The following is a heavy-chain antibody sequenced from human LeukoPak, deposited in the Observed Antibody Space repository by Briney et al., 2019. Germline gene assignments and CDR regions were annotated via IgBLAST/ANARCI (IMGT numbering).Heavy chain of an antibody. V-gene: IGHV4-39*01. CDR3: ARLSSSGWYLFDY. CDR1: GGSISSSSYY. CDR2: IYYSGST. Sequence: PSETLSLTCTVSGGSISSSSYYWGWIRQPPGKGLEWIGSIYYSGSTYYNPSLRSRVTISVDTSKNQLSLKLSSVTAADTAVYYCARLSSSGWYLFDYWGQGTLVTVSS. D-gene: IGHD6-19*01. J-gene: IGHJ4*02.